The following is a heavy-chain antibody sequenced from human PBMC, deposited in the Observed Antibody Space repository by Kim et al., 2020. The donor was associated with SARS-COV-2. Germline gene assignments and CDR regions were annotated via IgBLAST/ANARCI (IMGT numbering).Heavy chain of an antibody. D-gene: IGHD5-12*01. CDR3: ARVVEIGNFDY. Sequence: TDNSPSLKSLVTISVDTTENQFSLKLSSGTAADTAVYYCARVVEIGNFDYWGQGTLVTVSS. J-gene: IGHJ4*02. CDR2: T. V-gene: IGHV4-31*01.